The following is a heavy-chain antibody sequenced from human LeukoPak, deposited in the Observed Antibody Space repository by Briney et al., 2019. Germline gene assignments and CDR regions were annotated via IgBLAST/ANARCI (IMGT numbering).Heavy chain of an antibody. Sequence: GESLKISCKGSGYNFANYWIGWVRQMPGKGLGWMGVIYGGDSETRYSPSFKGQVTISADKSISTAYLQWSSLKASDTAMYYCALGSITCCGSNWLDPWGQGTLVTVSS. CDR3: ALGSITCCGSNWLDP. CDR1: GYNFANYW. CDR2: IYGGDSET. V-gene: IGHV5-51*01. J-gene: IGHJ5*02. D-gene: IGHD2-2*01.